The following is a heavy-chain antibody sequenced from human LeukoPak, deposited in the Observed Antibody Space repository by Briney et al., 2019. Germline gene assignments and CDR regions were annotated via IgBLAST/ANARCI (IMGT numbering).Heavy chain of an antibody. Sequence: PSETLSLTCTVSGGSISSSSYYWGWIRQPPGKGLEWIGSIYYSGSTYYNPSLKSRVTISVDTSKNQFSLKLSSVTAADTAVYYCAREGYCSSTSCYFLADRRGFDPWGQGTLVTVSS. CDR2: IYYSGST. D-gene: IGHD2-2*01. CDR3: AREGYCSSTSCYFLADRRGFDP. J-gene: IGHJ5*02. V-gene: IGHV4-39*07. CDR1: GGSISSSSYY.